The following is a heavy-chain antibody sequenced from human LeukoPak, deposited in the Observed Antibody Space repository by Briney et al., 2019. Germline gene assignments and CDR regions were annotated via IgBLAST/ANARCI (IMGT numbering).Heavy chain of an antibody. CDR3: ARGRVRRIYFDY. D-gene: IGHD2-15*01. Sequence: SETLSLTCTVSGGSISSGDYYWSWIRQPPGKGLEWIGSIYYSGSTYYNPSLKSRVTISVDTSKNQFSLKLSSLTAADTAVYYCARGRVRRIYFDYWGQGTLVTVSS. CDR2: IYYSGST. J-gene: IGHJ4*02. V-gene: IGHV4-30-4*08. CDR1: GGSISSGDYY.